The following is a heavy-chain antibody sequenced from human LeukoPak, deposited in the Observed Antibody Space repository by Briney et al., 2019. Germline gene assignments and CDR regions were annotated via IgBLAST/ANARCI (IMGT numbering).Heavy chain of an antibody. Sequence: SVKVSCKASGGTFSSYAISWVRQAPGQGLEWMGRIIPILGIANYAQKFQGRVTITADKSTSTAYMELSSLRSEDTAVYYCATQLLRFLEGPYYYYGMDVRGQGTTVTVSS. CDR2: IIPILGIA. V-gene: IGHV1-69*04. CDR1: GGTFSSYA. J-gene: IGHJ6*02. D-gene: IGHD3-3*01. CDR3: ATQLLRFLEGPYYYYGMDV.